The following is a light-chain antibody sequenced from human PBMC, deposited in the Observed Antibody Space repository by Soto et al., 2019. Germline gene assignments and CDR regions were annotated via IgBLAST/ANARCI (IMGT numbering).Light chain of an antibody. Sequence: EIVLTQSAATLSLSPGERATLSCRASQSVGYYLAWYQHKPGQAPRLLIYDASSRASGIPARFSGGGSGTDFTLTISSLEPEDFAVYYCQQRSNWFTFGQGTRLEIK. J-gene: IGKJ5*01. V-gene: IGKV3-11*01. CDR1: QSVGYY. CDR2: DAS. CDR3: QQRSNWFT.